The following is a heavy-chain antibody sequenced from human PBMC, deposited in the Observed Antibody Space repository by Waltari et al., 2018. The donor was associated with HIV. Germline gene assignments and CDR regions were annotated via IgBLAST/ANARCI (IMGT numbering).Heavy chain of an antibody. CDR3: AKEEAWFYSDSSGYT. Sequence: EVQLLESGGGLVQPGESLSLSCAASGFTLSSYAMSWVRQTPGKGLECVSVISGRAGSTYYADSVKGRFTISRDNSMNTLYLQMNSLRAEDTAVYYCAKEEAWFYSDSSGYTWGQGTLVTVSS. V-gene: IGHV3-23*01. D-gene: IGHD3-22*01. CDR1: GFTLSSYA. J-gene: IGHJ5*02. CDR2: ISGRAGST.